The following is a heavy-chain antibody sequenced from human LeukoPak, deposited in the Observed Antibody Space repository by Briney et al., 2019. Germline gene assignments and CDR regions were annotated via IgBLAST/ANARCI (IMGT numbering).Heavy chain of an antibody. CDR2: ISWNSGNI. V-gene: IGHV3-9*01. Sequence: GGSLRLSCAASGFTFDDYAMHWVRQAPGKGLEWVSGISWNSGNIGYADSVKGRFTISRDNAKNSLYLQMNSLRAEDTALYYCAKDITMVRGANFDYWGQGTLVTVSS. D-gene: IGHD3-10*01. CDR1: GFTFDDYA. J-gene: IGHJ4*02. CDR3: AKDITMVRGANFDY.